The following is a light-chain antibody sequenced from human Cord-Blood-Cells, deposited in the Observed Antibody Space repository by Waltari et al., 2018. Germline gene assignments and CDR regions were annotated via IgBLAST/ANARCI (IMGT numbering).Light chain of an antibody. J-gene: IGLJ3*02. V-gene: IGLV2-14*01. CDR3: SSYTSSSRV. CDR1: SSAVGGYNY. Sequence: QSALTPPASVSGSPGQSITISCTGTSSAVGGYNYVSWYQQQPGKAPKLRIYDVSKRPSGVSNRFSGSKSGNTASLTISGLQAEDEADYYCSSYTSSSRVFGGGTKLTVL. CDR2: DVS.